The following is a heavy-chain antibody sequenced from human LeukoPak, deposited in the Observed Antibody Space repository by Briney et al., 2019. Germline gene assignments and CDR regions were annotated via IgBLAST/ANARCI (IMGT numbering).Heavy chain of an antibody. CDR1: GFTVSTNY. D-gene: IGHD1-7*01. Sequence: PGGSLRLSCAASGFTVSTNYMSWVRQAPGKGLEWVANIKQDGSEKYYVDSVKGRFTISRDNAKNSLYLQMNSLRAEDTAVYYCASKLPGEGYFDYWGQGTLVTVSS. J-gene: IGHJ4*02. V-gene: IGHV3-7*01. CDR3: ASKLPGEGYFDY. CDR2: IKQDGSEK.